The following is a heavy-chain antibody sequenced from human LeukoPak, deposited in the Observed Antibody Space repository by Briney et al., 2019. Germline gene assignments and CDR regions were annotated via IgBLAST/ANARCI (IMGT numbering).Heavy chain of an antibody. D-gene: IGHD2-2*01. CDR2: MNPNSGNT. V-gene: IGHV1-8*03. CDR3: AVEGLSAAHDAFDI. J-gene: IGHJ3*02. CDR1: GYTFTSYD. Sequence: ASLKVSCKASGYTFTSYDISWVRQAPGQGLEWMGWMNPNSGNTNYAQKFRGRVTITRKTYISTAYMRLSSLRSQDTHVYFVAVEGLSAAHDAFDIWGQGTMVTVSS.